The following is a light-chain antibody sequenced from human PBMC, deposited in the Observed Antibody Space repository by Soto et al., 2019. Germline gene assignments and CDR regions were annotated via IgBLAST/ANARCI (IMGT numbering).Light chain of an antibody. CDR2: DAS. CDR3: QQSSNWPRGIT. CDR1: QSVSSY. Sequence: EIVLTQSPATLSLSPGERATLSCRASQSVSSYLAGYQQKPGQAPRLLIYDASNRATGIPARFSGSGSGTDFTLTISSLEPEDFAVYYCQQSSNWPRGITFGQGTRLEIK. V-gene: IGKV3-11*01. J-gene: IGKJ5*01.